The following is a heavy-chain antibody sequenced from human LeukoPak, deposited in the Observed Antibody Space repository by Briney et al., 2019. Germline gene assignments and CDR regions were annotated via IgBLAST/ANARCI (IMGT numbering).Heavy chain of an antibody. V-gene: IGHV3-7*01. Sequence: HPGGSLRLSCAASGFTVSSNYMSWVRQAPGKGLEWLANIKQDGSEKQYVDSVKGRFAISRDNAKTSVYLQMNGLRAEDTAVYYCVTTTRSAPFDNWGQGTLVTVSS. CDR3: VTTTRSAPFDN. D-gene: IGHD1-1*01. J-gene: IGHJ4*02. CDR2: IKQDGSEK. CDR1: GFTVSSNY.